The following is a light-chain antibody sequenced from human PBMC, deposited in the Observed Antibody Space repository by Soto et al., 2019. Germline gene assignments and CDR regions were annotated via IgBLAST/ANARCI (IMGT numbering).Light chain of an antibody. CDR1: QSITSNF. CDR2: GAS. J-gene: IGKJ2*01. Sequence: EIVLTQSPGTLSLSPGERATLSCRASQSITSNFLAWYQQKPGQAPRLLIYGASTRAAGVPDRFSASGSWTDFTLTITRLEPEDFAVYYCQQYGRSPLMYTFGQGTKLGVK. CDR3: QQYGRSPLMYT. V-gene: IGKV3-20*01.